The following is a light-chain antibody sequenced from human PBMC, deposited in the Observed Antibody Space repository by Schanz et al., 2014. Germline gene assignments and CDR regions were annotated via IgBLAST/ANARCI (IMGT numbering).Light chain of an antibody. Sequence: DIQMTQSPSSLSASVGDRVTITCRAGQTIGNYLNWYQHQPGKAPKLLIYAASSLQSGVPSRFSGSGSGTEFTLTISSLQPDDFATYYCQQYQTYGGTFGPGTKVDV. CDR2: AAS. J-gene: IGKJ3*01. V-gene: IGKV1-39*01. CDR3: QQYQTYGGT. CDR1: QTIGNY.